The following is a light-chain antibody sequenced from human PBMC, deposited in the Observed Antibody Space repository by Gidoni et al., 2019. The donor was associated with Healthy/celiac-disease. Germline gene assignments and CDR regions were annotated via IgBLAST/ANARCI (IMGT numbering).Light chain of an antibody. CDR2: DAS. CDR3: QQRSNGYT. V-gene: IGKV3-11*01. J-gene: IGKJ2*01. Sequence: EIVLTQSPATLSLSPGESATLSCRASQSVSSYLAWYQQQPGQAPRLLIYDASNRATGIPARFSGSGSGTDFTLTISSLEPEDFAVYYCQQRSNGYTFGQGTKLEIK. CDR1: QSVSSY.